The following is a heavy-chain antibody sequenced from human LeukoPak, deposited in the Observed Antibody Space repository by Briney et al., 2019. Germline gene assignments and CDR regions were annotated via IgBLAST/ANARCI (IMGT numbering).Heavy chain of an antibody. CDR1: GFTFSSYW. J-gene: IGHJ4*02. Sequence: PGGSLRLSCAASGFTFSSYWMSWVRQAPGKGLEWVANIKQDGSEKYYVDSVKGRSTISRDNAKNSLYLQRNSLRADDTAVYYCARDAAIDFEYYFDYWGQGTLVTVSS. CDR2: IKQDGSEK. V-gene: IGHV3-7*01. D-gene: IGHD3-3*01. CDR3: ARDAAIDFEYYFDY.